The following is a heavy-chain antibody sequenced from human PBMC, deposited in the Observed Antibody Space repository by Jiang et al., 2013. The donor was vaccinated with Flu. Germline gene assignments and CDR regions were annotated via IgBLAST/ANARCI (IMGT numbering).Heavy chain of an antibody. J-gene: IGHJ6*04. V-gene: IGHV5-51*01. CDR3: ASASVTSGYYYYGMDV. Sequence: GAEVKKPGESLKISCKGSGYSFASYWIGWVRQMPGKGLEWMGIIYPGDSDTRYSPSFQGQVTISADKSISTAYLQWGSLKASDTAMYYCASASVTSGYYYYGMDVWGKGTTVTVSS. D-gene: IGHD4-17*01. CDR1: GYSFASYW. CDR2: IYPGDSDT.